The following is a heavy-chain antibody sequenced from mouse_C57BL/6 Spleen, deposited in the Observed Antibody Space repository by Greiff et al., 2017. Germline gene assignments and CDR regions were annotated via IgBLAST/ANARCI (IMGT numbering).Heavy chain of an antibody. Sequence: VQGVESGAELVKPGASVKISCKASGYAFSSYWMNWVKQRPGKGLEWIGQIYPGDGDTNYNGKFKGKATLTADKSSSTAYMQLSSLTSEDSAVYFCARGGSSAAWFAYWGQGTLVTVSA. V-gene: IGHV1-80*01. CDR2: IYPGDGDT. J-gene: IGHJ3*01. D-gene: IGHD1-1*01. CDR1: GYAFSSYW. CDR3: ARGGSSAAWFAY.